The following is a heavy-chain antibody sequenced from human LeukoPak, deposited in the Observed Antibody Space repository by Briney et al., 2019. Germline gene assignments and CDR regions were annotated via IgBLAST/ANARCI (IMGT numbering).Heavy chain of an antibody. CDR3: AKSTGYSTTGRDFDS. CDR2: ISGGGATT. Sequence: PGGSLRLSCAASGFTFSSYSMNWVRQAPGQGLEWVSDISGGGATTFYADSVKGRFTISRDNSKNTLYLQLSSLRAEDTAVYYCAKSTGYSTTGRDFDSWGRGTLVTVSS. D-gene: IGHD6-13*01. V-gene: IGHV3-23*01. J-gene: IGHJ4*02. CDR1: GFTFSSYS.